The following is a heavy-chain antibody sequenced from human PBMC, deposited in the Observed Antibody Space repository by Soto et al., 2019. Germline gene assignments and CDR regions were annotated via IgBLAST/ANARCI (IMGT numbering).Heavy chain of an antibody. CDR2: ISWNAGDI. Sequence: EVQLVESGGGLVQPGRSLRLSCAASGFTFDDYAMDWVRQAPGKGVEWVSGISWNAGDIGYADSVKGRFTISRDNAKNSLYLQMNSLRVEDTALYYCARAANSSVFYGGSANRFDPWGRGTLVTVSS. CDR3: ARAANSSVFYGGSANRFDP. V-gene: IGHV3-9*01. J-gene: IGHJ5*02. CDR1: GFTFDDYA. D-gene: IGHD4-17*01.